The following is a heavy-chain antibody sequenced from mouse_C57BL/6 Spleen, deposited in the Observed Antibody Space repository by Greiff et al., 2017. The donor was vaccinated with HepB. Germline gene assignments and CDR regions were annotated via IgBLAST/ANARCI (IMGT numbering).Heavy chain of an antibody. Sequence: QVQLQQSGAELVRPGASVTLSCKASGYTFTDYEMHWVKQTPVHGLEWIGAIDPETGGTAYNQKFKGKAILTADKSSSTAYMELRSLTSEDSAVYYCSRGPYYFYYWGQGPTPTVSS. V-gene: IGHV1-15*01. CDR1: GYTFTDYE. CDR2: IDPETGGT. J-gene: IGHJ2*01. CDR3: SRGPYYFYY.